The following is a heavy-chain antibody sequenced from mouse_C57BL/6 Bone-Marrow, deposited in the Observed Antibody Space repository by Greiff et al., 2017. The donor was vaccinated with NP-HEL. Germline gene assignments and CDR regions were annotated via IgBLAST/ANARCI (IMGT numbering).Heavy chain of an antibody. V-gene: IGHV2-5*01. D-gene: IGHD1-1*01. CDR2: IWRGGST. CDR3: ASSITTVVEPFAY. J-gene: IGHJ3*01. Sequence: QVQLQQSGPGLVQPSQSLSITCTVSGFSLTSYGVHWVRQSPGKGLEWLGVIWRGGSTDYNVAFMSRLSITKDNSKSQVFFTMNSLQADDTSIYYCASSITTVVEPFAYWGQGTLVTVSA. CDR1: GFSLTSYG.